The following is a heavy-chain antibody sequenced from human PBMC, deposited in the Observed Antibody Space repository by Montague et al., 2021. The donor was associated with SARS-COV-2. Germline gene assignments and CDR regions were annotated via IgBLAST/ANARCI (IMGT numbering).Heavy chain of an antibody. CDR1: SGSISSSAYF. Sequence: SETLSLTCTVSSGSISSSAYFWGWIRQPPGKGLEWIGCIYHSGSTYYNPSLKSRITISVDTSNNQFSLKLSSVTAADTAVYYCARQRGISSWYDGGHWFDPWGQGTLVTVSS. V-gene: IGHV4-39*01. D-gene: IGHD6-13*01. CDR3: ARQRGISSWYDGGHWFDP. J-gene: IGHJ5*02. CDR2: IYHSGST.